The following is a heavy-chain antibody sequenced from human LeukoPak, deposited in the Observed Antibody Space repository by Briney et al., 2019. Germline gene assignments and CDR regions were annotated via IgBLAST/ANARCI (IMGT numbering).Heavy chain of an antibody. J-gene: IGHJ4*02. CDR1: GGSISSYY. Sequence: SETLSLTCTVSGGSISSYYWSWIRQPPGKGLEWIGRSSTSGSTSYNPSFKSRVTISVDTSKNQFSLKLSSVTAADTAVYYCARVLGGYSYGYYFDYWGQGTLVTVSS. CDR3: ARVLGGYSYGYYFDY. CDR2: SSTSGST. V-gene: IGHV4-4*07. D-gene: IGHD5-18*01.